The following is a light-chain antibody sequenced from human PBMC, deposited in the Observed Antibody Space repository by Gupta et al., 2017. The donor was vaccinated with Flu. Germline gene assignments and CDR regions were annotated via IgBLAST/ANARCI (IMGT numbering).Light chain of an antibody. V-gene: IGKV1-39*01. CDR3: LQRASTPIT. Sequence: DIQMTQSPSSLSASVGDRVTITCRASQSISSYLNWYQQKPGKAPKLLIYAASSLQSGVPSRFSGSGSGTDFTLTISRLQPEDFATYYCLQRASTPITFGGGTKVEIK. CDR1: QSISSY. J-gene: IGKJ4*01. CDR2: AAS.